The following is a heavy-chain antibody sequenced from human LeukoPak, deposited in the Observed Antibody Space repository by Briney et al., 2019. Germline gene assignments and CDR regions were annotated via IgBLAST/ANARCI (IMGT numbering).Heavy chain of an antibody. CDR3: ARVGSGKYYFDY. CDR2: IYYSGST. V-gene: IGHV4-39*01. CDR1: GGSISSSSYY. Sequence: SETLSLTRTVSGGSISSSSYYWGWLRQPPGKGLEWIGSIYYSGSTYYNPSLKSRVTISVDTSKNQFSLKLSSVTAADTAVYYCARVGSGKYYFDYWGQGTLVTVSS. D-gene: IGHD3-10*01. J-gene: IGHJ4*02.